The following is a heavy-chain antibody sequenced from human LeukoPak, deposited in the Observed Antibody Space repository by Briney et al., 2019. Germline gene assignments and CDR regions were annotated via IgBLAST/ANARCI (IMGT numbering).Heavy chain of an antibody. J-gene: IGHJ4*02. Sequence: SESLSLTCSVSGCSVSSYYWHWIRPPPGEGLEWVGSFYYSGGTHYNPSLKSAVTVSLDTSRNLFSLKLTSVTAADTAVYYRARGKGTGLYWRGLFEYCGQRTPVTVSS. D-gene: IGHD2-8*02. CDR2: FYYSGGT. V-gene: IGHV4-59*02. CDR3: ARGKGTGLYWRGLFEY. CDR1: GCSVSSYY.